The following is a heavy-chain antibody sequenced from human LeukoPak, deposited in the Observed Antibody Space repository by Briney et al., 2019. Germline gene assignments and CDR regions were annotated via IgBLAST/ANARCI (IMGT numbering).Heavy chain of an antibody. V-gene: IGHV4-30-4*01. CDR1: GGSISSGDYY. CDR3: ARQGRAYSPGGDY. D-gene: IGHD5-18*01. Sequence: PSQTLSLTCTVSGGSISSGDYYWRWIRQPPGKGLVWIGYIYYSGSTYYNPSLKSRVTISVDTSKNQFSLKLSSVTAADTAVYYCARQGRAYSPGGDYWGRGTLVTVSS. J-gene: IGHJ4*02. CDR2: IYYSGST.